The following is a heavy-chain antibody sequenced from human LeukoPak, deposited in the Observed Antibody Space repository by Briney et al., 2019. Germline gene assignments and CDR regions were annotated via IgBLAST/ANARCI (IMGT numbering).Heavy chain of an antibody. CDR1: GYSISSGYY. Sequence: SETLSLTCTVSGYSISSGYYWGWIRQPPGKGLEWIGSIYHSGSTYYNPSLKSRDTISVDTSKNQFSLKLSSVTAADTAVYYCASFNWNYAYWGQGTLVTVSS. V-gene: IGHV4-38-2*02. J-gene: IGHJ4*02. CDR3: ASFNWNYAY. D-gene: IGHD1-7*01. CDR2: IYHSGST.